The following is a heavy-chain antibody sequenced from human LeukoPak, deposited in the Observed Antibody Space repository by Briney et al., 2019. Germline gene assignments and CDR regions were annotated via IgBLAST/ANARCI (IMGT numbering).Heavy chain of an antibody. CDR3: ASLSSGWSNEDY. J-gene: IGHJ4*02. D-gene: IGHD6-19*01. Sequence: SETLSLTCAVYGGSFSGYYWSRIRQPPGKGLEWIGEINHSGSTNYNPSLKSRVTISVDTSKNQFSLKLSSVTAADTAVYYCASLSSGWSNEDYWGQGTPVTVSS. CDR1: GGSFSGYY. CDR2: INHSGST. V-gene: IGHV4-34*01.